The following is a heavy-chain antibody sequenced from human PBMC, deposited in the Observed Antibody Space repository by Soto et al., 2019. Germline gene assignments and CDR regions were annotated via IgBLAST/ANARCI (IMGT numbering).Heavy chain of an antibody. CDR1: GFTFSSYA. Sequence: EVQLLESGGGLVQPGGSLRLSCAASGFTFSSYAMSWVRQAPGKGLEWVSAISGSGGSTYYADSVKGRFTISRDNSKNTLYLQMNSLRADDTAVYYCAKDFGDPGGYFDYWGQGTLVTVSS. CDR2: ISGSGGST. D-gene: IGHD4-17*01. CDR3: AKDFGDPGGYFDY. V-gene: IGHV3-23*01. J-gene: IGHJ4*02.